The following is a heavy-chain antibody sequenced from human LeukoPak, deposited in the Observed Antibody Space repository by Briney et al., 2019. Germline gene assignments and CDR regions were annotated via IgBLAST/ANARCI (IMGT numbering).Heavy chain of an antibody. J-gene: IGHJ4*02. Sequence: SETLSLTCTVSGGSISSGGYYWSWIRQPPGKGLEWIGYIYHSGSTYYNPSLKSRVTISVDRSKNQFSLKLSSVTAADTAVYYCARTAAAADPEYYFDYWGQGTLVTVSS. V-gene: IGHV4-30-2*01. CDR1: GGSISSGGYY. CDR2: IYHSGST. CDR3: ARTAAAADPEYYFDY. D-gene: IGHD6-13*01.